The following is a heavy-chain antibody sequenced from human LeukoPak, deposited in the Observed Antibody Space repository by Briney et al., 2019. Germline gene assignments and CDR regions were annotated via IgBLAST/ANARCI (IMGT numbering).Heavy chain of an antibody. CDR2: SYYSWST. D-gene: IGHD3-22*01. Sequence: SETLSLTCTVSGGSISTNSFYGGWIRQPPGKGLEWSGNSYYSWSTYYNPSLKSRVNISVDTSKIQFSLRVNSVTAADTAVYYCARGRFDSSGYYFGPIYYFDYWGQGTLVTVSS. CDR3: ARGRFDSSGYYFGPIYYFDY. J-gene: IGHJ4*02. CDR1: GGSISTNSFY. V-gene: IGHV4-39*01.